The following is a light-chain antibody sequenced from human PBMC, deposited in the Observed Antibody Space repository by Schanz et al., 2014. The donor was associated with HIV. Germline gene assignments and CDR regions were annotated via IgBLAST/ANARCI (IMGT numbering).Light chain of an antibody. CDR2: EVS. Sequence: QSALTQPASVSGSPGQSITISCTGTSSDVGIYNLVSWYQQHPGKAPKLMIYEVSERPSGVPDRFSGSKSGNTASLTVSGLQAEDEADYYCSSYAGSNNLVFGGGTKVTVL. J-gene: IGLJ2*01. CDR1: SSDVGIYNL. V-gene: IGLV2-8*01. CDR3: SSYAGSNNLV.